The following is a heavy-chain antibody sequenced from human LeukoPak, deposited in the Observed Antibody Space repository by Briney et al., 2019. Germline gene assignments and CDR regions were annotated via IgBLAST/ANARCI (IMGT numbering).Heavy chain of an antibody. V-gene: IGHV1-2*04. Sequence: ASVEVSCKASGYTFTGYYMHWVRQAPGQGLEWMGWINPNSGGTNYAQKFQGWVTMTRDTSISTAYMELSRLRSDDTAVYYCARGGYSSSWYRWVYWGQGTLVTVSS. CDR3: ARGGYSSSWYRWVY. CDR1: GYTFTGYY. D-gene: IGHD6-13*01. CDR2: INPNSGGT. J-gene: IGHJ4*02.